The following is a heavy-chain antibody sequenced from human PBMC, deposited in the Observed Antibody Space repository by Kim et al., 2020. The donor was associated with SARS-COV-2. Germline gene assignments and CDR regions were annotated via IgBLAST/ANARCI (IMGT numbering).Heavy chain of an antibody. D-gene: IGHD2-15*01. Sequence: SETLSLTCTVSGGSISSRSYYWGRIRQPPGKGLEWIGSIDYSGSTYYNPSLKSRVTISVDTTKNQFSLKLSSVTAAGTAVYYCARGGVYCSGGSCYGAWYFDLWGRGTLVTVSS. CDR2: IDYSGST. J-gene: IGHJ2*01. V-gene: IGHV4-39*07. CDR3: ARGGVYCSGGSCYGAWYFDL. CDR1: GGSISSRSYY.